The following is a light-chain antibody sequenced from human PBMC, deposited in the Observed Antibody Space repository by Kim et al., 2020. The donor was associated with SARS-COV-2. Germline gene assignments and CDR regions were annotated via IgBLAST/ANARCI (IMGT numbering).Light chain of an antibody. CDR3: QAWDSSTWV. CDR2: QDK. J-gene: IGLJ3*02. V-gene: IGLV3-1*01. Sequence: SVSPGQTASITCSGDNLGDKYACWYQQKPGQSPVLVIYQDKKRPSGIPERFSGSNSGNTATLTISGTQAMDEADYYCQAWDSSTWVFGGGTKLTVL. CDR1: NLGDKY.